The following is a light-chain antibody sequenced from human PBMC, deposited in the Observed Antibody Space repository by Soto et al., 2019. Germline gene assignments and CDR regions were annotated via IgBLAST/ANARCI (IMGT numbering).Light chain of an antibody. CDR1: SSDVGGYNY. J-gene: IGLJ2*01. Sequence: QSALTQPRSVSGSPGQSVTISCTGTSSDVGGYNYVSWYQQHPGKAPKLMIYDVSKRPSGVPDRFSGSKSRNTASLTISGLQAEDEADYYCCSYGVVFGGGTKLTVL. CDR3: CSYGVV. V-gene: IGLV2-11*01. CDR2: DVS.